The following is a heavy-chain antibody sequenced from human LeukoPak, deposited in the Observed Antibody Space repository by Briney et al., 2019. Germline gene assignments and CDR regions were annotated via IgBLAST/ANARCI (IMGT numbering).Heavy chain of an antibody. CDR3: ARGPAIVVVTAYFDY. D-gene: IGHD2-21*02. CDR1: GFTFGDYG. CDR2: IRYDGSNR. J-gene: IGHJ4*02. Sequence: PGGSLRLSCAASGFTFGDYGMQWVRQAPGKGLEWVAFIRYDGSNRYHADSVKGRFTISRDNAKNSLYLQMNSLRAEDTAVYYCARGPAIVVVTAYFDYWGQGTLVTVSS. V-gene: IGHV3-30*02.